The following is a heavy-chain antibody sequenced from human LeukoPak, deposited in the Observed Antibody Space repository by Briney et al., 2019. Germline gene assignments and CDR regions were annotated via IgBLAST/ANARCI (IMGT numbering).Heavy chain of an antibody. J-gene: IGHJ4*02. CDR1: GFTFSSYT. CDR2: ISSSNSYI. D-gene: IGHD6-13*01. Sequence: PGGSLRLSCAASGFTFSSYTMNWVRQAPGKGLEWVSSISSSNSYIYYADSVKGRFTISRDNAKNSLYLQMNSLRAEDTAVYYCARLFSSSWPYFDYWGQGIKVTVSS. CDR3: ARLFSSSWPYFDY. V-gene: IGHV3-21*01.